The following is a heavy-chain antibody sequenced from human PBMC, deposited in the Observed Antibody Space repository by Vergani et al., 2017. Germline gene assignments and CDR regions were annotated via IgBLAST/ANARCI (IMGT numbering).Heavy chain of an antibody. D-gene: IGHD6-19*01. Sequence: QLQLQESGPGLVKPSATLSLTCSVSGASIRSSNYYWGWIRQPPGKGLEWISSFYYSGSTYYNPSLKSRVTISVDTSKNQFSLKLSSVTAADTAVYFCARHSXVEWLVKLGWIDPWGQRILVTVSS. V-gene: IGHV4-39*01. CDR3: ARHSXVEWLVKLGWIDP. CDR1: GASIRSSNYY. J-gene: IGHJ5*02. CDR2: FYYSGST.